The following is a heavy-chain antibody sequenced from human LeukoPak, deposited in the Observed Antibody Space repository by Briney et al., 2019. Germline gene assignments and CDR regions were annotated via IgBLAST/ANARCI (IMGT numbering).Heavy chain of an antibody. J-gene: IGHJ4*02. CDR1: GFTFSSYA. CDR2: ISGSGGST. V-gene: IGHV3-23*01. D-gene: IGHD6-13*01. Sequence: GGSLRLSCAASGFTFSSYAMSWVRQAPGKGLEWVSAISGSGGSTYYADSVKGRFTISRDNSKNTLYLQMNSLRAEDTAVYYCAKTYSSSWYPLYYFDYWGQGTLVTVSP. CDR3: AKTYSSSWYPLYYFDY.